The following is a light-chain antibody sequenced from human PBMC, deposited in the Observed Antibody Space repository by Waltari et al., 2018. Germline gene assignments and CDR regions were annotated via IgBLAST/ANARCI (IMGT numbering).Light chain of an antibody. Sequence: EIVLTQSPGTLSLSPGERATLSCRASQTVTTYLGWYQQKPGQAPRLLIYDASNRATGSPARFSGSGSGTDFTLTISSLEPDDFAVYYCHQCSTWPPAFGPGTKVDI. CDR3: HQCSTWPPA. CDR2: DAS. V-gene: IGKV3-11*01. CDR1: QTVTTY. J-gene: IGKJ3*01.